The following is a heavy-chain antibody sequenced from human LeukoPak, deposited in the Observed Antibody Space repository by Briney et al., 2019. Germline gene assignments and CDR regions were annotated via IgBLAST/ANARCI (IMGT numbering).Heavy chain of an antibody. CDR3: AKAFGVRETYYYDSSALWGVDY. D-gene: IGHD3-22*01. CDR2: ISGSGGST. CDR1: GFTFSSYA. V-gene: IGHV3-23*01. J-gene: IGHJ4*02. Sequence: PGGSLRLSCAASGFTFSSYAMSWVRQAPGKGLEWVSAISGSGGSTYYADSVKGRFTISRDNSKNTLYLQMNSLRAVDTAVYYCAKAFGVRETYYYDSSALWGVDYWGQGTLVTVSS.